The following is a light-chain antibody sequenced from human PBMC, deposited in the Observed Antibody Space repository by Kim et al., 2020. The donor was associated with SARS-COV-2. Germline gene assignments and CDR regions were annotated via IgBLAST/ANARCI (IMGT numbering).Light chain of an antibody. V-gene: IGKV3-20*01. J-gene: IGKJ4*01. CDR3: QQYGSSPLT. Sequence: SPGEGTALSCRASQSGSSSYLAWYQQKPGQAPRLLIYGASSRATGIPDRFSGSGSGTDFTLTISRLEPEDFAVYYCQQYGSSPLTFGGGTKVDIK. CDR2: GAS. CDR1: QSGSSSY.